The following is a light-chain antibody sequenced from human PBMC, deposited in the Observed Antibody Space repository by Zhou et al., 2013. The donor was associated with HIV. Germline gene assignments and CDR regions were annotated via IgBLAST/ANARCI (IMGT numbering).Light chain of an antibody. Sequence: EIVLTQSPGTLSLSPGERATLSCWASQSISSNLAWYQQKPGQGPKVLIFGASTRANGIPGRFSGSGSGTEFTLTISRLEPEDFAVYYCQHYGVSPYTFGPGTKLEI. CDR2: GAS. CDR3: QHYGVSPYT. J-gene: IGKJ2*01. V-gene: IGKV3-20*01. CDR1: QSISSN.